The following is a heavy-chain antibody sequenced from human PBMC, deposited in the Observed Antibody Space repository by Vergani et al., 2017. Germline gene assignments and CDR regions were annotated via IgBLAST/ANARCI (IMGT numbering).Heavy chain of an antibody. CDR2: IDVKGNS. D-gene: IGHD3-10*01. Sequence: QAQLQESGPRLVKPSQTLSLTCSFSGGSLDIHSRTWWLIRPPAGAALEWIGLIDVKGNSNFSPSLASQVTMSADASRGRFSLHLRFVTTSDTAVYYCVRVLHTSYILGDFDIWGQGIKVTVSS. CDR3: VRVLHTSYILGDFDI. V-gene: IGHV4-61*02. J-gene: IGHJ3*02. CDR1: GGSLDIHSRT.